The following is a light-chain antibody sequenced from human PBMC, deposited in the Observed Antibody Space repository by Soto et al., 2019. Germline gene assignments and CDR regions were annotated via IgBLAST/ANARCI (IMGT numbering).Light chain of an antibody. CDR2: AAS. CDR1: ESIARH. Sequence: DIQMTQSPSSLSASVGDRVTITCRASESIARHLNWYQQKRGKAPKLLIYAASSLQNGVPSRFRGGGSGTDFTLTISNLQPDDCATYYCQQSDSTLSITFGQGTRLEIK. J-gene: IGKJ5*01. V-gene: IGKV1-39*01. CDR3: QQSDSTLSIT.